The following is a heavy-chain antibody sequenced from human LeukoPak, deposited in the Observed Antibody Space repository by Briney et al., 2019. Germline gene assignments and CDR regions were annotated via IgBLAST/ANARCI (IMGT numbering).Heavy chain of an antibody. CDR1: GGSFSGYY. V-gene: IGHV4-34*01. J-gene: IGHJ4*02. CDR2: INHSGST. Sequence: PSETLSLTCAVYGGSFSGYYWSWIRQPSGKGLEWIGEINHSGSTNYNPSLKSRVTISVDTSKNQFSLKLSSVTAADTAVYYCASLTMIVVPWGQGTLVTVSS. CDR3: ASLTMIVVP. D-gene: IGHD3-22*01.